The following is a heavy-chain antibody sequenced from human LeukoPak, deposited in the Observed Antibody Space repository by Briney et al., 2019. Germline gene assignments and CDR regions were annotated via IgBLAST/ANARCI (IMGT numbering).Heavy chain of an antibody. V-gene: IGHV4-34*01. CDR1: GGSISSYY. CDR2: INHSGST. CDR3: ARCSGATCLGVDY. Sequence: SETLSLTCTVSGGSISSYYWSWIRQPPGKGLEWIGEINHSGSTNYNPSLKSRVTISVDTSKNQFSLKLSSVTAADTAVYYCARCSGATCLGVDYWGQGTLVTVSS. J-gene: IGHJ4*02. D-gene: IGHD6-25*01.